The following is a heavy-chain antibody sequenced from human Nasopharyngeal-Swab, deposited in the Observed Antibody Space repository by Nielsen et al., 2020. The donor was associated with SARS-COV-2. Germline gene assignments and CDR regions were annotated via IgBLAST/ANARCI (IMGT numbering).Heavy chain of an antibody. CDR2: IYYSGST. V-gene: IGHV4-59*12. D-gene: IGHD6-13*01. CDR1: GGSISSYY. Sequence: SETLSLTCTVSGGSISSYYWNWIRQPPGKGLEWIGYIYYSGSTDYNPSLKGRVTISVDTSKNQFSLKLSSVTAADTAVYYCARAGIAAAGYYYYGMDVWGQGTTVTVSS. J-gene: IGHJ6*02. CDR3: ARAGIAAAGYYYYGMDV.